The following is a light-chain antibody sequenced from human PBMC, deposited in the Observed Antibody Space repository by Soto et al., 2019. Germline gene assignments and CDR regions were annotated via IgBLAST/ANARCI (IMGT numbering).Light chain of an antibody. Sequence: QAVVSQEPSFSVSPGETVTLTCGLTSASVLTSYYPSWYQQTPGQAPRTLIYSTNIRSSGVPDRFSGSILGNKAALTITGAQADDESDYYCASYVGSGTVVFGGGTTLTVL. CDR2: STN. CDR3: ASYVGSGTVV. V-gene: IGLV8-61*01. CDR1: SASVLTSYY. J-gene: IGLJ2*01.